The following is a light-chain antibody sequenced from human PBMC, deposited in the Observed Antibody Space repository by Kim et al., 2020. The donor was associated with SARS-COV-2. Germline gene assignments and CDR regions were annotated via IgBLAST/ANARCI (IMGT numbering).Light chain of an antibody. CDR1: QDIDNY. CDR3: QQYNGYPLT. Sequence: ASVGDTVTITCRASQDIDNYVAWFQQKPGKAPKSLIYAASRLQTGVPFKFSGSGSGTDFTLTISNLQPEDIATYYCQQYNGYPLTFGRGTKVDIK. V-gene: IGKV1-16*02. J-gene: IGKJ4*02. CDR2: AAS.